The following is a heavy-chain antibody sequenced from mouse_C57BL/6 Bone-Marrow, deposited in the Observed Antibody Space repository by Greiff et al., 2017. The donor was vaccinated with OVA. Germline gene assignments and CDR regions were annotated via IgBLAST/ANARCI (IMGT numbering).Heavy chain of an antibody. V-gene: IGHV5-4*01. CDR3: AREGGYWYFDV. Sequence: EVKLVESGGGLVKPGGSLKLSCAASGFTFSSYAMSWVRQTPEKRLEWVATISDGGSYTYYPDNVKGRFTISRDNAKNNLYLQMSHLKSEDTAMYYCAREGGYWYFDVWGTGTTVTVSS. CDR2: ISDGGSYT. J-gene: IGHJ1*03. CDR1: GFTFSSYA.